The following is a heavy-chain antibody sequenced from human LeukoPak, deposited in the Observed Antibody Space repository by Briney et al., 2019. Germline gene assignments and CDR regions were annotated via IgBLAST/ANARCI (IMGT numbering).Heavy chain of an antibody. J-gene: IGHJ4*02. CDR3: ARITRGYSGYDDRDY. Sequence: GGSLRLSCAASGFTFSSYEMNWVRQAPGKGLEWVSYISSSGSTIYYADSVKGRFTISRDNAKNSLYLQTNSLRAEDTAVYYCARITRGYSGYDDRDYWGQGTLVTVSS. CDR2: ISSSGSTI. CDR1: GFTFSSYE. V-gene: IGHV3-48*03. D-gene: IGHD5-12*01.